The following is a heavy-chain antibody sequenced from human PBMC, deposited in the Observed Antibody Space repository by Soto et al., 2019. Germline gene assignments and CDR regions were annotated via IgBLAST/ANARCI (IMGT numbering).Heavy chain of an antibody. CDR1: GGSISSSSYY. V-gene: IGHV4-39*01. J-gene: IGHJ6*02. CDR2: IYYSGST. D-gene: IGHD5-12*01. CDR3: AGQRVATTLREDYYYYYGMDV. Sequence: SETLSLTCTVSGGSISSSSYYWGWIRQPPGKGLEWIGSIYYSGSTYYNPSLKSRVTISVDTSKNQFSLKLSSVTAADTAVYYCAGQRVATTLREDYYYYYGMDVWGQGTTVT.